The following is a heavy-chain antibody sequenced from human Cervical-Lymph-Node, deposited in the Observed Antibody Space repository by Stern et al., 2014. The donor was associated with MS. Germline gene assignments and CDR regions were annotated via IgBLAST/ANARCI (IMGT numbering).Heavy chain of an antibody. V-gene: IGHV3-9*01. CDR2: ISLSSGKI. CDR1: GFRFDDYA. D-gene: IGHD2-15*01. CDR3: ARAIGFCSGGNCEPYYYYGIDV. J-gene: IGHJ6*02. Sequence: VQLEESGGDLVQPGRALRLSCAASGFRFDDYAMYSVRHAPGQGLEWVSGISLSSGKIGYADSVKGRFTISRDNVKNSLFLQMNSLRSEDTASYYCARAIGFCSGGNCEPYYYYGIDVWGQGTRVTVSS.